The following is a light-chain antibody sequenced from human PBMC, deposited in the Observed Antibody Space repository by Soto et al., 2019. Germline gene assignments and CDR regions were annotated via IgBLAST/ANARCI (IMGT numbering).Light chain of an antibody. Sequence: IVVTQSPGTLSLSPGERATLSCSASQSVSSSYLAGYQQKPGQAPRLLIYGASSRATGIPDRFSGSGSGTDFTLTISRLEPEDLAVYYCQQYGSSPLTFGGGTRWIS. CDR3: QQYGSSPLT. CDR2: GAS. J-gene: IGKJ4*01. V-gene: IGKV3-20*01. CDR1: QSVSSSY.